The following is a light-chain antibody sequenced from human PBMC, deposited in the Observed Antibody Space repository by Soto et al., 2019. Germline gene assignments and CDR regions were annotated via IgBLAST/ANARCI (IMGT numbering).Light chain of an antibody. CDR1: SSDIGGYNY. Sequence: QSALTQPPSVSGSPGQSITISCTGTSSDIGGYNYVSWYQQHPGKAPRLMIYEVSHRPSGISNRFSGSKSGDTASLTISGLQAEDEADYYCTSYTSSSTLEVFGGGTKLTVL. CDR3: TSYTSSSTLEV. CDR2: EVS. V-gene: IGLV2-14*01. J-gene: IGLJ3*02.